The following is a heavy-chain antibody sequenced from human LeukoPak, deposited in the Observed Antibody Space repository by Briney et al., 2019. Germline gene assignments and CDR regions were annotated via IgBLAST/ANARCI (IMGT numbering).Heavy chain of an antibody. CDR3: ARDGGRREDY. Sequence: PGGSLRLSCVASGFTFSSYWATWVRPAPGKGLEWVANIDPDGSHQYYVDSVKGRFTISKDNAKNSLYLQMNSLRAEDTAVYYCARDGGRREDYWGQGALVTVSS. J-gene: IGHJ4*02. CDR2: IDPDGSHQ. V-gene: IGHV3-7*01. D-gene: IGHD2-15*01. CDR1: GFTFSSYW.